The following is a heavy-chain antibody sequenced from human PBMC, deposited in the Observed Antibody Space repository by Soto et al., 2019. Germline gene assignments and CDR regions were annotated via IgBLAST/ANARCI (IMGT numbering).Heavy chain of an antibody. J-gene: IGHJ6*03. CDR2: ISGSGGST. CDR1: GFTFSSYA. Sequence: GGSLRLSCAASGFTFSSYAVNWVRQAPGKGLEWVSAISGSGGSTYYADSVKGRFTISRDNSKNTVYLQMGSLRPEDMAVYYCARRARPDFYYMDVWGKGTTVTVSS. CDR3: ARRARPDFYYMDV. V-gene: IGHV3-23*01. D-gene: IGHD6-6*01.